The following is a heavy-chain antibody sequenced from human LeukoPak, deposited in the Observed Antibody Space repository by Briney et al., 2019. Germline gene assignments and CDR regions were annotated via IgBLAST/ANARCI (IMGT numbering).Heavy chain of an antibody. Sequence: GASVKVSCKASGYTFTSYGISWVRQAPGQGLEWMGWISAYDGNTNYAQKLQGRVTMTTGTSTSTAYMELRSLRSDDTAVYYCARVDGGIAARPAFDYWGQGTLVTVSS. J-gene: IGHJ4*02. CDR3: ARVDGGIAARPAFDY. CDR2: ISAYDGNT. CDR1: GYTFTSYG. V-gene: IGHV1-18*01. D-gene: IGHD6-6*01.